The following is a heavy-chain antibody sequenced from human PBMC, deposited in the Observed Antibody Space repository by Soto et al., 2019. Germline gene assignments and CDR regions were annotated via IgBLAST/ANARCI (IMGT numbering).Heavy chain of an antibody. CDR3: AKVFSVFNRLITMIGGPAFL. D-gene: IGHD3-22*01. J-gene: IGHJ4*02. CDR2: ISGSGGST. CDR1: GFTFSSYA. V-gene: IGHV3-23*01. Sequence: GGSLRLSCAASGFTFSSYAMSWVRQAPGKGLEWVSAISGSGGSTYYADSVKGRFTISRDNSKNTLYLQMNSLRAEDTAVYYCAKVFSVFNRLITMIGGPAFLWGQGTLVTVSS.